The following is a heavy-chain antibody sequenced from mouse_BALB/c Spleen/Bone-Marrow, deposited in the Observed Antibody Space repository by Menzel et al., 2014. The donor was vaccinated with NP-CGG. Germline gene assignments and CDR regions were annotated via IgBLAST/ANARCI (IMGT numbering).Heavy chain of an antibody. V-gene: IGHV14-3*02. CDR1: GFNIKDTY. Sequence: EVKVVESGAELVKPGASVKLSCTASGFNIKDTYMHWVKQRPEQGLEWIGRIDPASDYTQFDSKFQGKATITADTSSNTAYVQLSSLTSEDTAVYYCATLTGTFDYWGQGTTLTVSS. CDR3: ATLTGTFDY. D-gene: IGHD4-1*01. CDR2: IDPASDYT. J-gene: IGHJ2*01.